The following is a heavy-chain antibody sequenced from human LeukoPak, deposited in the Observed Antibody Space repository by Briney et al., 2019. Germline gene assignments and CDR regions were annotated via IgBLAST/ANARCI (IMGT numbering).Heavy chain of an antibody. CDR3: ARDTCSGGSCLSWFDP. D-gene: IGHD2-15*01. V-gene: IGHV1-2*02. CDR1: GCTFTGYY. Sequence: ASVKVSCKASGCTFTGYYMHWVRQAPGQGLEWMGWINPNSGGTNYAQKFQGRVTMTRDTSISTAYMELNRLRSDDTAVYYCARDTCSGGSCLSWFDPWGQGTLVPVSS. J-gene: IGHJ5*02. CDR2: INPNSGGT.